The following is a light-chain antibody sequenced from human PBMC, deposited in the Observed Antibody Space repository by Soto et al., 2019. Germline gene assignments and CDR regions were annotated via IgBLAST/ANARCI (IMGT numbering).Light chain of an antibody. CDR1: SSDVGGYNF. V-gene: IGLV2-14*01. CDR3: SSFASGTTLV. J-gene: IGLJ2*01. Sequence: QSALTQPASESGSPGQSITISCTGTSSDVGGYNFVSWYQQHPGKAPKLIIYEVGNRPSGISNRFSASKSGNTASLTISGLQAEDDADYYCSSFASGTTLVFGGGTKLTVL. CDR2: EVG.